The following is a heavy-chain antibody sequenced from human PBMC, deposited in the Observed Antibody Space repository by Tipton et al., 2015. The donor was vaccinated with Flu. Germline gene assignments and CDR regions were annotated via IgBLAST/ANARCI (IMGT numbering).Heavy chain of an antibody. V-gene: IGHV3-23*01. D-gene: IGHD3-22*01. Sequence: SLRLSCAASGFTFSSYAMNWVRQAPGKGLEWVSAISCSGGSTYYADSVKGRFTISRDNSKNTLYLQMNSLRAEDTAVYYCADAYYDSSGYWDYWGQGTLVTVSS. CDR2: ISCSGGST. CDR3: ADAYYDSSGYWDY. J-gene: IGHJ4*02. CDR1: GFTFSSYA.